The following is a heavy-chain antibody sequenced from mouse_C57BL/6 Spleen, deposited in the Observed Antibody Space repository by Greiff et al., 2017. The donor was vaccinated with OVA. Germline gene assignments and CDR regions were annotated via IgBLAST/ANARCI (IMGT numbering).Heavy chain of an antibody. V-gene: IGHV7-3*01. D-gene: IGHD2-3*01. CDR2: IRNKANGYTT. Sequence: EVQVVESGGGLVQPGGSLSLSCAASGFTFTDYYMSWVRQPPGKALEWLGFIRNKANGYTTEYSASVKGRFTISRDNSQSILYLQMNALRAEDSATYYCARYIPYEHYAMDYWGQGTSVTVSS. CDR1: GFTFTDYY. CDR3: ARYIPYEHYAMDY. J-gene: IGHJ4*01.